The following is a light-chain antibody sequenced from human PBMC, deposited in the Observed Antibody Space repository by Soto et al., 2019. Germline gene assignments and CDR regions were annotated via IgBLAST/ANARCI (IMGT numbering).Light chain of an antibody. Sequence: EVVLTQSPATLSLSPGESATLSCRASQNINIYLAWYQHRPGQSPRLLIYETSKRATGIPARFSGGGSGTDFTLTISSLEPEDFAVYYCQQRSKWPPITFGQGTRLEIK. V-gene: IGKV3-11*01. CDR3: QQRSKWPPIT. CDR1: QNINIY. CDR2: ETS. J-gene: IGKJ5*01.